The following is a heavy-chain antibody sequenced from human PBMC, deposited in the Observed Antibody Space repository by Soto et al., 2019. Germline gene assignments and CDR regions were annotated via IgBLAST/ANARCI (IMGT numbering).Heavy chain of an antibody. Sequence: ETRSLAWAGWGGAVGSTNWGRSVGRPPEKGLEWIGEIYHSGITNYNPSLESRVTMSVDESKNQFSLKLNSMTAADTAVYYCARAREHYDSSGYYGNWLDPWGQGTLVTVS. CDR1: GGAVGSTNW. V-gene: IGHV4-4*02. D-gene: IGHD3-22*01. J-gene: IGHJ5*02. CDR2: IYHSGIT. CDR3: ARAREHYDSSGYYGNWLDP.